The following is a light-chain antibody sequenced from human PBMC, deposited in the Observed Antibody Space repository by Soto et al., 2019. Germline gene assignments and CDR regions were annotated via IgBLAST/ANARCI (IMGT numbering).Light chain of an antibody. V-gene: IGKV3-20*01. CDR3: QQYGSSPKT. CDR2: AAS. J-gene: IGKJ1*01. CDR1: QSVTSNY. Sequence: EIVLTQSPGTLSLSPGERATLSCRASQSVTSNYLAWYQQKPGQAPRLLIYAASSRATAIPDRFGGSGSGTDFTLPISRLEPEDFAVYYCQQYGSSPKTFGQGTKLEIK.